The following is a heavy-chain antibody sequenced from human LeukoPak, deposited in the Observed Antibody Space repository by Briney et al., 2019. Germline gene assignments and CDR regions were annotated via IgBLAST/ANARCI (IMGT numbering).Heavy chain of an antibody. J-gene: IGHJ6*03. D-gene: IGHD4-17*01. CDR3: AKYYGDDPDYYYYMDV. CDR2: VQYDGSNE. Sequence: GGSLGLSCAASRFTFSSYGMHWVRQAPGKGLEWVAYVQYDGSNEQYADSVKGRFSISRDSSKNTLYLQMNSLRAEDTAVYYCAKYYGDDPDYYYYMDVWGKGTTVTISS. V-gene: IGHV3-30*02. CDR1: RFTFSSYG.